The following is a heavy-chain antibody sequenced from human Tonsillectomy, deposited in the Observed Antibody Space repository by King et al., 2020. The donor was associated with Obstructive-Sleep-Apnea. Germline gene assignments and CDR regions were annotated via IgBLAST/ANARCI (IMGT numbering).Heavy chain of an antibody. J-gene: IGHJ3*02. D-gene: IGHD3-22*01. CDR2: IDWDDDK. CDR3: ARDHYYDNTWGAFDI. Sequence: TLKESGPALVKPTHTLTLTCTFSGFSLRTTGMCVSWIRQPPGKALEWLARIDWDDDKFYRTSLKTRLTISKDTSKNQVVLTMTNLDPVDTATYYCARDHYYDNTWGAFDIWGQGTTVTVSS. V-gene: IGHV2-70*04. CDR1: GFSLRTTGMC.